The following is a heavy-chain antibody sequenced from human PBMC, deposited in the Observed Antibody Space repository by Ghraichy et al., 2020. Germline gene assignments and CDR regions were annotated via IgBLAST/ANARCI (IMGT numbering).Heavy chain of an antibody. Sequence: SGPTLVKPTQTLTLTCTFSGFSLSTSGVGVGWIRQPPGKALEWLALIYWDDDKRYSPSLKSRLTITKDTSKNQVVLTMTNIDPVDTATYYCAHSPKYYDFWSGYTNWYFDLWGRGTLVTVSS. J-gene: IGHJ2*01. CDR2: IYWDDDK. CDR3: AHSPKYYDFWSGYTNWYFDL. V-gene: IGHV2-5*02. CDR1: GFSLSTSGVG. D-gene: IGHD3-3*01.